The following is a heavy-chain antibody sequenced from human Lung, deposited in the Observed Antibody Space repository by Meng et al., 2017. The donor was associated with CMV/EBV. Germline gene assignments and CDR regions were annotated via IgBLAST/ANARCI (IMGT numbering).Heavy chain of an antibody. Sequence: GESLKISCAASGFTFSSYWMSWVRQAPGKGLEWVANIKQDGSEKYYVDSVKGRFTISRDNAKNSLYLQMNSLRAEGTAVYYCARETDSSGWDYWGQGTLVTVSS. CDR2: IKQDGSEK. CDR1: GFTFSSYW. D-gene: IGHD3-22*01. J-gene: IGHJ4*02. CDR3: ARETDSSGWDY. V-gene: IGHV3-7*01.